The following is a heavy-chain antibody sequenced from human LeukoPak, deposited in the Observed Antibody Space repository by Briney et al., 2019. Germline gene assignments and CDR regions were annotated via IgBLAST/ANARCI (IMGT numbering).Heavy chain of an antibody. D-gene: IGHD4-11*01. J-gene: IGHJ4*02. Sequence: GGSLRLSCATSVFIFSHYAMHWVRQAPGKGLEWVAVIWNDGSDKYYGDSVKGRFTISRDNSKKTVYLQMSSLRVEDTAVYYCAKDAERGFDFSNSLQSWGQGTLVTVSS. CDR1: VFIFSHYA. CDR3: AKDAERGFDFSNSLQS. V-gene: IGHV3-33*06. CDR2: IWNDGSDK.